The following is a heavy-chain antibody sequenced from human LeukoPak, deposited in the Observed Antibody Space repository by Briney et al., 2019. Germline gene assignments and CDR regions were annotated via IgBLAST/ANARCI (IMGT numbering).Heavy chain of an antibody. J-gene: IGHJ2*01. CDR2: ISSTGYTI. Sequence: GGSLRLSCAASGFTFSERYMSWIRQAPGKGLEWISDISSTGYTINYADSVKGRFTIFKDNAQTSLHLKMNSLGADNTAVYYCATVSNFPDSSGHYLTWYFDLWGRGTLVTVSS. D-gene: IGHD3-22*01. CDR1: GFTFSERY. V-gene: IGHV3-11*04. CDR3: ATVSNFPDSSGHYLTWYFDL.